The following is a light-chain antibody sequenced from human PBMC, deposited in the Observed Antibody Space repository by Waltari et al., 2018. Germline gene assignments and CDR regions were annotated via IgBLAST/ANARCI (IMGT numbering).Light chain of an antibody. CDR1: QTINGD. CDR2: DAS. J-gene: IGKJ2*01. CDR3: QQYNSWLYT. V-gene: IGKV3-15*01. Sequence: EIVLTQSPATLSVSPGERVTLSCRGSQTINGDLAWYQQKPGQAPRLLIYDASTRVVAIPRRFSGSGAGTEFTLTISSLQSEDFALYFCQQYNSWLYTFGQGTKLEI.